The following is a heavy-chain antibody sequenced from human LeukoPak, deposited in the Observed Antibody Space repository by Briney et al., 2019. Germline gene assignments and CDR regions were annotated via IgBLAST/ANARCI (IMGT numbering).Heavy chain of an antibody. CDR3: ARHSVVVAASLDY. Sequence: SETLSLTCTVSGGSISSYYWSWIRQPPGKGLEWIGYIYYSGSTNYNPSLKSRVTISVDTSKNQFSLKLSSVTAADTAVYYCARHSVVVAASLDYWGQGTLVTVSS. CDR2: IYYSGST. V-gene: IGHV4-59*08. CDR1: GGSISSYY. D-gene: IGHD2-15*01. J-gene: IGHJ4*02.